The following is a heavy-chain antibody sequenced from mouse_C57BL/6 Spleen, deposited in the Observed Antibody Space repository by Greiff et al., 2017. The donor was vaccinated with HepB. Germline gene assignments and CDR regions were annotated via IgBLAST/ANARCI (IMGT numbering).Heavy chain of an antibody. D-gene: IGHD1-1*01. J-gene: IGHJ1*03. V-gene: IGHV7-3*01. CDR3: ARIPHYYGSSDGYFDV. CDR2: IRNKANGYTT. Sequence: EVMLVESGGGLVQPGGSLSLSCAASGFTFTDYYMSWVRQPPGKALEWLGFIRNKANGYTTEYSASVKGRFTISRDNSQTILYLQMNALRAEDSATYYCARIPHYYGSSDGYFDVWGTGTTVTVSS. CDR1: GFTFTDYY.